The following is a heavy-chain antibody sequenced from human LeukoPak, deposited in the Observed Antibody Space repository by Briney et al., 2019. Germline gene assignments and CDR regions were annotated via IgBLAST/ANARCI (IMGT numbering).Heavy chain of an antibody. CDR3: ANFGAPGIGDY. J-gene: IGHJ4*02. D-gene: IGHD3-3*01. V-gene: IGHV6-1*01. CDR1: GVSVSSKSAA. Sequence: SQNLSRTCAISGVSVSSKSAAWNCIRQSPSRSLEWLARTYYRSKWNTDYAVSVRSRITIKADTSKNQFSLQLNSVIPEDTAVYYCANFGAPGIGDYWGQGTLVTVSS. CDR2: TYYRSKWNT.